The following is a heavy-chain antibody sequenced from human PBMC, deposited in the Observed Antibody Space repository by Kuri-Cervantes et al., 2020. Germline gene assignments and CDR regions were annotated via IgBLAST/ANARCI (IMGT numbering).Heavy chain of an antibody. V-gene: IGHV3-48*01. Sequence: GGSLRLSCAASGFTFSSYSMNWVRQAPGKGLEWVSYISSSSSTIYYADSVKGRFTISRDNAKNSLYLQMNSLRAEDTAVYYCAKSADLLWFGELLGGMDVWGQGTTVTVSS. D-gene: IGHD3-10*01. CDR3: AKSADLLWFGELLGGMDV. J-gene: IGHJ6*02. CDR1: GFTFSSYS. CDR2: ISSSSSTI.